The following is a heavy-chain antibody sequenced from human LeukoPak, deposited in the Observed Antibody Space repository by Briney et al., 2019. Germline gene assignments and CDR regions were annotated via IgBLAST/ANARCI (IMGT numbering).Heavy chain of an antibody. V-gene: IGHV4-59*01. CDR3: ARSGSVYCSGGSCLYNWFDP. Sequence: SETLSLTCTVSGGSISSYYWSWIRQPPGKGLERIGYIYYSGSTNYNPSLKSRVTISVDTSKNQFSLKLSSVTAADTAVYYCARSGSVYCSGGSCLYNWFDPWGQGTLVTVSS. D-gene: IGHD2-15*01. J-gene: IGHJ5*02. CDR2: IYYSGST. CDR1: GGSISSYY.